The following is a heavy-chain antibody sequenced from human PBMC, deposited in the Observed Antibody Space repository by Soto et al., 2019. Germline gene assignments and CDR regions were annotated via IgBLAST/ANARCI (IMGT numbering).Heavy chain of an antibody. V-gene: IGHV3-33*01. D-gene: IGHD3-22*01. CDR3: ARDGNTYYYDSSGYYGGFDY. J-gene: IGHJ4*02. CDR1: GFTFSSYG. CDR2: IWYDGSNK. Sequence: SVGGVVQPGRSLRLSCAASGFTFSSYGMHWVRQAPGKGLEWVAVIWYDGSNKYYADSVKGRFTISRDNSKNTLYLQMNSLRAEDTAVYYCARDGNTYYYDSSGYYGGFDYWGQGTLVTVSS.